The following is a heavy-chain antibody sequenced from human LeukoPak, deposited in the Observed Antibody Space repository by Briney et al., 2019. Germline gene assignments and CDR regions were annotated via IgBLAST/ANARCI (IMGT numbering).Heavy chain of an antibody. V-gene: IGHV1-2*06. Sequence: GASVKVSCTASGYTFTGYYMHWVRQAPGQGLEWMGRINPNSGGTNYAQKFQGRVTMTRDTSISTAYMELSRLRSDDTAVYYCARPVLTTGTTFFDYWGQGTLVTVSS. D-gene: IGHD1-1*01. J-gene: IGHJ4*02. CDR1: GYTFTGYY. CDR3: ARPVLTTGTTFFDY. CDR2: INPNSGGT.